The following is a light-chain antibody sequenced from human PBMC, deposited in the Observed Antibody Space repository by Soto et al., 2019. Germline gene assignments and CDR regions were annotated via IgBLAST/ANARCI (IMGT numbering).Light chain of an antibody. CDR3: QQFKDWPPLT. J-gene: IGKJ4*01. CDR2: FAS. Sequence: EIVLTQSPATLSVSPGESATLSCSASRSVSSTLAWYQQKPGQSPRLLIYFASTRATGVPARFSGSGSGTEFTLTISSLQSEDFAVYYCQQFKDWPPLTFGGGTKVEIK. CDR1: RSVSST. V-gene: IGKV3-15*01.